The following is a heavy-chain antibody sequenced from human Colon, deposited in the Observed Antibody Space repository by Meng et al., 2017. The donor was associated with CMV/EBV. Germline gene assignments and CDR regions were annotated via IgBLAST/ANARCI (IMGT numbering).Heavy chain of an antibody. CDR1: GGTFSSYT. J-gene: IGHJ4*02. V-gene: IGHV1-69*02. Sequence: SVKVSCKASGGTFSSYTITWVQQAPGQGLEWMGRIIPILGMADYAQKFQDSITITADKSTNTAYLELSRLRSEDTAVYYCVRALVGNDYWGQGTLVTV. CDR3: VRALVGNDY. D-gene: IGHD3-9*01. CDR2: IIPILGMA.